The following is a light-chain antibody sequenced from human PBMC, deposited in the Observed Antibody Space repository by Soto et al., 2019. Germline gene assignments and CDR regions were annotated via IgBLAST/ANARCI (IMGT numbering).Light chain of an antibody. CDR1: QSVSSN. J-gene: IGKJ4*01. Sequence: EIVITQSPPTLSVSPGERATLSCRASQSVSSNLAWYQQKPGQAPRLLIYGASSRATGIPDRFSGSGSGTDFTLTISRLEPEDFAVSYCQQYGSSPLTFGGGTKVDIK. CDR2: GAS. V-gene: IGKV3-20*01. CDR3: QQYGSSPLT.